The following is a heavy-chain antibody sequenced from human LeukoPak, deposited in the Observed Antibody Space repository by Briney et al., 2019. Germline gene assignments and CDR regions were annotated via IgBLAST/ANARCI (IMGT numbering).Heavy chain of an antibody. V-gene: IGHV4-34*01. CDR2: INHSGST. J-gene: IGHJ5*02. CDR3: ARRQPITIFGVVIRSGGFDP. Sequence: SETLSLTCAVYGGSFSGYYWSWIRQPPGKGLEWIGEINHSGSTNYNPSLKSRVTISVDTSKNQFSLKLSSVTAADTAVYYCARRQPITIFGVVIRSGGFDPWGQGTLVAVSS. D-gene: IGHD3-3*01. CDR1: GGSFSGYY.